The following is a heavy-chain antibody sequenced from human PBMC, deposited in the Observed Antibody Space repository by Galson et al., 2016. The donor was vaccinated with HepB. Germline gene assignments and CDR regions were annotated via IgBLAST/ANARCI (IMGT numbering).Heavy chain of an antibody. CDR1: GFSVSGYV. D-gene: IGHD3-10*02. CDR2: ITGSGGGTT. J-gene: IGHJ4*02. V-gene: IGHV3-23*01. CDR3: AKDGAWRCSYVEDY. Sequence: SLRLSCAGAGFSVSGYVMSWVRQVPGKGLEWVSGITGSGGGTTYYADSVKGRFTISRDSSKNAVHLQMNSLRVEDTAIYYCAKDGAWRCSYVEDYWGQGTRVTVSS.